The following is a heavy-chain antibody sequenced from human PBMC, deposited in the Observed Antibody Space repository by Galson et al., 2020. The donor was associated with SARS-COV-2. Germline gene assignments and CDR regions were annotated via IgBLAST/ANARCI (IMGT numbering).Heavy chain of an antibody. CDR1: GGSISSDNYY. Sequence: SETLSLTCTVSGGSISSDNYYWSWIRQPAGKGLEWIGQDHTSGSTNYNPSLKRQLTISIDTSKNQFSLKLNSVTAADAAIYYCARNLGYGSGDWYFDLWGRGTLVTVSS. J-gene: IGHJ2*01. CDR2: DHTSGST. V-gene: IGHV4-61*09. D-gene: IGHD3-10*01. CDR3: ARNLGYGSGDWYFDL.